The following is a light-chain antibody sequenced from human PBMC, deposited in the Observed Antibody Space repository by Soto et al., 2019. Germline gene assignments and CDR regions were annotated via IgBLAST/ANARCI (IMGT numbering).Light chain of an antibody. CDR1: TSNIGSNT. V-gene: IGLV1-44*01. J-gene: IGLJ3*02. CDR3: AAWDDSLKGWG. Sequence: QSVLAQPPSASGTPGQRVTISCSGSTSNIGSNTVNWYRHLPGTTPKLLIYGSNQRPSGVPDRFSGSTSGTSASLAISGLQSEDEADYYCAAWDDSLKGWGFGGGTKLTVL. CDR2: GSN.